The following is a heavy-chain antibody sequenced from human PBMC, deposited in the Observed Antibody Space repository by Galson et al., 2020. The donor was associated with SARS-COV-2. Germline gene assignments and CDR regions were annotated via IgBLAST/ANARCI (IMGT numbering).Heavy chain of an antibody. CDR3: AAVWSPYYYDSSGYWDLDY. Sequence: SVKVSCKASGFTFTSSAMQWVRQARGQRLEWIGWIVVGSGNTNYAQKFQERVTITRDMSTSTAYMELSSLRSEDTAVYYCAAVWSPYYYDSSGYWDLDYWGQGTLVTVSS. V-gene: IGHV1-58*02. J-gene: IGHJ4*02. CDR2: IVVGSGNT. CDR1: GFTFTSSA. D-gene: IGHD3-22*01.